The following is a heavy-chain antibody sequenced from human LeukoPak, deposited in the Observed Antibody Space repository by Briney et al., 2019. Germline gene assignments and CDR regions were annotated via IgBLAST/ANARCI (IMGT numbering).Heavy chain of an antibody. CDR3: AIHPGLGGATRSDY. J-gene: IGHJ4*02. Sequence: GGPRKPSCAPSEFPLSSIGRPWVPKAQGKGLEWVEVIWYDGSNKYYADSVKGRFTISRDNSKNTLYLQMNSLRAEDTAVYYCAIHPGLGGATRSDYWGQGTLVTVSS. V-gene: IGHV3-33*01. CDR2: IWYDGSNK. D-gene: IGHD1-26*01. CDR1: EFPLSSIG.